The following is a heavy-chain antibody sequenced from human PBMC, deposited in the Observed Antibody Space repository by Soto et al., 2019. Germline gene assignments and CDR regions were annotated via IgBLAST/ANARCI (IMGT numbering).Heavy chain of an antibody. CDR1: GDSISNNY. CDR3: ARIAPRGDDLYFLAS. D-gene: IGHD1-1*01. CDR2: IQYTGTT. J-gene: IGHJ4*02. V-gene: IGHV4-59*01. Sequence: SETLSLTCTVSGDSISNNYWTWIRQPPGKGLEWIGYIQYTGTTNYNPSLRSRVSMSVDMSKNQFSLNLGSVTAADTAVYFCARIAPRGDDLYFLASWGRGTLVTVSS.